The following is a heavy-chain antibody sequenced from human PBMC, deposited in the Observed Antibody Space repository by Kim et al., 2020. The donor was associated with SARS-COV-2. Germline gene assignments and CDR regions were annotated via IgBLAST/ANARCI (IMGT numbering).Heavy chain of an antibody. J-gene: IGHJ3*02. CDR1: GFTFSSYG. CDR2: ISYDGSNK. Sequence: GGSLRLSCAASGFTFSSYGMHWVRQAPGKGLEWVAVISYDGSNKYYADSVKGRFTISRDNSKNTLYLQMNSLRAEDTAVYYCASPQEGITIFWDAFDIWGQGTMVTVSS. D-gene: IGHD3-9*01. V-gene: IGHV3-33*05. CDR3: ASPQEGITIFWDAFDI.